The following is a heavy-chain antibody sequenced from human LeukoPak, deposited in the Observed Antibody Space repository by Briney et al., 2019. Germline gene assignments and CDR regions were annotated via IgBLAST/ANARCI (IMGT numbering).Heavy chain of an antibody. CDR3: ARSYYDSSGYSNWFDP. Sequence: ASVKVSCKASGYTFTGYYMHWVRQAPGQGLEWMGWINPNSGGTNYAQKFQGRVTVTRDTSISTAYMELSRLRSDDTAVYYCARSYYDSSGYSNWFDPWGQGTLVTVSS. J-gene: IGHJ5*02. CDR1: GYTFTGYY. D-gene: IGHD3-22*01. V-gene: IGHV1-2*02. CDR2: INPNSGGT.